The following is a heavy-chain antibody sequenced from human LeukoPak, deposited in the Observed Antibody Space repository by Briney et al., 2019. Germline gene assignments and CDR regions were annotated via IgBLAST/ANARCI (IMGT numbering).Heavy chain of an antibody. Sequence: SETLSLTCAVYGGSSSGYYWSWIRQPPWKGLEWIGEINHSGSTNYNPSLKSRVTISVDTSKNQFSLKLSSVTAADTAVYYCARLTSSSYFDYWGQGTLVTVSS. D-gene: IGHD6-6*01. CDR1: GGSSSGYY. J-gene: IGHJ4*02. CDR2: INHSGST. CDR3: ARLTSSSYFDY. V-gene: IGHV4-34*01.